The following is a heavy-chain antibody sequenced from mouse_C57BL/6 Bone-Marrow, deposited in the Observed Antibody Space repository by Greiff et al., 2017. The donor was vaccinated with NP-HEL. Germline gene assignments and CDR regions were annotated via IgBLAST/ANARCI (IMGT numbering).Heavy chain of an antibody. V-gene: IGHV2-9*01. CDR3: AKRDDYGSLDY. CDR2: LWGGGST. J-gene: IGHJ2*01. CDR1: GFSLTSYG. Sequence: VQGVESGPGLVAPSPSLSIPCTVSGFSLTSYGVDWVRQPPGKGLEWLGVLWGGGSTTYNSALMSRLSISKDNYNSQVFLKMNILQTDDTAMYYCAKRDDYGSLDYWGQGTTLTVSS. D-gene: IGHD1-1*01.